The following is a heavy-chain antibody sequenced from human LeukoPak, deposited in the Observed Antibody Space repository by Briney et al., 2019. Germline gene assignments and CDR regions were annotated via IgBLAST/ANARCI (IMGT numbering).Heavy chain of an antibody. D-gene: IGHD6-19*01. V-gene: IGHV4-34*01. CDR2: ISHIGNA. CDR3: ARGVQKSGWYLDS. CDR1: GGSFSDYY. Sequence: SETLSLTCGVHGGSFSDYYWTWIRQPPGRGREWIGEISHIGNAIYSPSLTSRVTISIDTSHNQFSLKLTSVTAADTALYYCARGVQKSGWYLDSWGQGTLVTVSS. J-gene: IGHJ4*02.